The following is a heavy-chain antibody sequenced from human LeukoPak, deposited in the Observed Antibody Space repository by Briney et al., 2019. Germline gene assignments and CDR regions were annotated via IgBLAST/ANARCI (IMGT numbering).Heavy chain of an antibody. V-gene: IGHV4-39*01. CDR1: GGSIGTTNYY. CDR2: IYYSETT. J-gene: IGHJ6*03. Sequence: SETLSLTCTVSGGSIGTTNYYWGWLRQPPGKGLEWIGSIYYSETTYDNPSLESRVTISIETSKNQFSLKLSSVTAADTPVYYCARQRADYFYYYVDVWGKGTTVTVS. CDR3: ARQRADYFYYYVDV. D-gene: IGHD3-9*01.